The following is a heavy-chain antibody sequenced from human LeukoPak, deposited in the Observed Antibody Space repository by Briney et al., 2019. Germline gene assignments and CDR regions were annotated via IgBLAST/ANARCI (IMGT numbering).Heavy chain of an antibody. CDR2: IYHSGST. CDR1: GGSISSGGYS. CDR3: AREGLIVVVPARGAFDI. D-gene: IGHD2-2*01. J-gene: IGHJ3*02. V-gene: IGHV4-30-2*01. Sequence: SQTLSLTCAVSGGSISSGGYSWSWIRQPPGKGLEWIGYIYHSGSTYYNPSLKSRVTISVDRSKNQFSLKLSSVTAADTAVYYCAREGLIVVVPARGAFDIWGQGTMVTVSS.